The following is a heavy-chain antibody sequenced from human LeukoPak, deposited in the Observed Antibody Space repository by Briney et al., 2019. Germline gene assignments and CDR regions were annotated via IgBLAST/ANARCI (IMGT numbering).Heavy chain of an antibody. Sequence: GGSLRLSCAASGFSFNNYVMHWVRQGPGKGLQWLSFISYDAINKYYSDSVKGRFTISRDNAKNTLYLQMNSLRAEDTAVYYCARVGPLRFLEWFPFDYWGQGTLVTVSS. J-gene: IGHJ4*02. D-gene: IGHD3-3*01. V-gene: IGHV3-30-3*01. CDR1: GFSFNNYV. CDR3: ARVGPLRFLEWFPFDY. CDR2: ISYDAINK.